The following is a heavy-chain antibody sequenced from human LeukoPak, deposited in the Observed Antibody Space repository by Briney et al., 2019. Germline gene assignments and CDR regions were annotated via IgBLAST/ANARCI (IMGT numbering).Heavy chain of an antibody. CDR3: ARVIVLRYFDWLSNSHDAFDI. J-gene: IGHJ3*02. V-gene: IGHV3-74*01. CDR1: GFTFSSYW. Sequence: GGSLRLSCAASGFTFSSYWMHWVRQAPGKGLVCVSRINSDGSSTSYADSVKGRFTISRDNAKNTLYLQMNSLRAEDTAVYYCARVIVLRYFDWLSNSHDAFDIWGQGTMVTVSS. CDR2: INSDGSST. D-gene: IGHD3-9*01.